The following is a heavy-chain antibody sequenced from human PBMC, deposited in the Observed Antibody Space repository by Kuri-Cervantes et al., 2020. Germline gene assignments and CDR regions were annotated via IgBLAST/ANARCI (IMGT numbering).Heavy chain of an antibody. V-gene: IGHV1-3*01. CDR1: GYTFSSFA. D-gene: IGHD6-19*01. CDR2: IDAGNGKT. CDR3: ARKGDIVSSGWYSTFDY. J-gene: IGHJ4*02. Sequence: ASVKVSCKASGYTFSSFAIHWVRQAPGQRLEWIGWIDAGNGKTKYSQNFQDRVTITRDTSASTAYMELSSLRSEDTAVYYCARKGDIVSSGWYSTFDYWGQGTLVTVSS.